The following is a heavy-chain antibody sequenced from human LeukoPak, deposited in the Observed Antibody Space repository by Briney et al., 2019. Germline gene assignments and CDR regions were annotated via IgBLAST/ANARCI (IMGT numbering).Heavy chain of an antibody. V-gene: IGHV4-39*07. CDR3: AREGLNMVRGVIPKEAWGWFDP. CDR1: GGSISSSSYY. CDR2: IYYSGST. J-gene: IGHJ5*02. Sequence: SETLSLTCTVSGGSISSSSYYWGWIRQPPGKGLEWIGSIYYSGSTYYNPSLKSRVTISVDTSKNQFSLKLTSVTAADTAVYYCAREGLNMVRGVIPKEAWGWFDPWGQGTLVTVSS. D-gene: IGHD3-10*01.